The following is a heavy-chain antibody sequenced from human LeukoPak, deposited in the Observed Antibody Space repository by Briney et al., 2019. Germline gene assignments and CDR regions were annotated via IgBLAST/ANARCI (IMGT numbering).Heavy chain of an antibody. CDR1: GYTLTGYY. J-gene: IGHJ4*02. Sequence: ASVKVSCKASGYTLTGYYMHWVRQAPGQGLEWMGWINPNSGGTNYAQKFQGRVTMTRDTSISTAYMELSRLRSDDTAVYYCARPTLSAGYFDYWGQGTLVTVSS. D-gene: IGHD6-13*01. V-gene: IGHV1-2*02. CDR2: INPNSGGT. CDR3: ARPTLSAGYFDY.